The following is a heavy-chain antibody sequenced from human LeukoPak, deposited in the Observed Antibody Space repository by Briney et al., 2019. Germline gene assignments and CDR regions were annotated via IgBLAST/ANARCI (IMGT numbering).Heavy chain of an antibody. V-gene: IGHV1-2*02. CDR2: INPNSGGT. D-gene: IGHD4-17*01. CDR1: GYTFTGYY. J-gene: IGHJ4*02. CDR3: AGTTVTESGDPDY. Sequence: GASVKVSCKASGYTFTGYYMHWVRQAPGQGLEWMGWINPNSGGTSYAQKFQGRVTMTRDTSISTAYMELSRLRSDDTAVYYCAGTTVTESGDPDYWGQGALVTVSS.